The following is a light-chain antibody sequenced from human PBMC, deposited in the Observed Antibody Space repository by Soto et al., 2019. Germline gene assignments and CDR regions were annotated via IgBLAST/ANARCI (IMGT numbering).Light chain of an antibody. J-gene: IGKJ1*01. CDR3: QQYNSYPWT. CDR1: QSISSY. Sequence: DIQMTQSASTLSATVGDRVTITCRASQSISSYLNWYQQKPGKAPKLLIYDVSSLESGVPSRFSGSGSGTEFTLAISSLQPDDFATYYCQQYNSYPWTFGQGTKVDIK. V-gene: IGKV1-5*01. CDR2: DVS.